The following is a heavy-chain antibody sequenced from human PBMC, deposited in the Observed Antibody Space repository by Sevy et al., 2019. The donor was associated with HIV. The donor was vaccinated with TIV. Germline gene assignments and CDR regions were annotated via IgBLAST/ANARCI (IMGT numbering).Heavy chain of an antibody. Sequence: GGSLRLSCAASGFTFSSYWMSWVHQAPGKGLEWVANIKQDGSEKYYVDSVKGRFTISRDNAKNSLYLQMNSLRAEDTAVYYCARPYYYDSSGYYYWGQGTLVTVSS. CDR3: ARPYYYDSSGYYY. V-gene: IGHV3-7*01. D-gene: IGHD3-22*01. CDR1: GFTFSSYW. CDR2: IKQDGSEK. J-gene: IGHJ4*02.